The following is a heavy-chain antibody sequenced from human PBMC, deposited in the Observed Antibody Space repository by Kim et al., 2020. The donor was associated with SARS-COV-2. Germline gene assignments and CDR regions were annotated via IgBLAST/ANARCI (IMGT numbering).Heavy chain of an antibody. V-gene: IGHV3-21*01. Sequence: GGSLRLSCAASGFTFSSYSMNWVRQAPGKGLEWVSSISSSSSYIYYADSVKGRFTISRDNAKNSLYLQMNSLRAEDTAVYYCARVSQPPYQLLWGLDFGDDAFDIWGQGTMVTVSS. CDR2: ISSSSSYI. D-gene: IGHD2-2*01. J-gene: IGHJ3*02. CDR1: GFTFSSYS. CDR3: ARVSQPPYQLLWGLDFGDDAFDI.